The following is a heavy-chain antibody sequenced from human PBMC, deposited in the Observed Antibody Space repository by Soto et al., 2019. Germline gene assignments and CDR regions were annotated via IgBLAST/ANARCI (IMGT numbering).Heavy chain of an antibody. J-gene: IGHJ6*02. Sequence: QVQLQQWGAGQLKPSETLPLTCAVYGGSFSGYYWSCIRQPPGKGLEWIGEINHSGSTNYNPSLKSRVTISVDTSKNQFSLKMSSVTAADTAVYYCARGEITMVRGVIIESGALYYYYGMDVWGQGTTVTVSS. V-gene: IGHV4-34*01. CDR2: INHSGST. CDR1: GGSFSGYY. D-gene: IGHD3-10*01. CDR3: ARGEITMVRGVIIESGALYYYYGMDV.